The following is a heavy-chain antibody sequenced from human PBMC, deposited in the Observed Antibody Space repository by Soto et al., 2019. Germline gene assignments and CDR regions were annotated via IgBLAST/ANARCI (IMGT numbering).Heavy chain of an antibody. CDR3: ARSATVTTGDY. CDR1: GGSFSGYY. CDR2: INHSGST. V-gene: IGHV4-34*01. D-gene: IGHD4-17*01. Sequence: QVQLQQWGAGLLKPSETLSLTCAVYGGSFSGYYWSWIRQPPGKGLEWIGEINHSGSTNYNPSLKRRVTISVDTSKNQFSLKLRSVTAADTAVYYCARSATVTTGDYWGQGTLVTVSS. J-gene: IGHJ4*02.